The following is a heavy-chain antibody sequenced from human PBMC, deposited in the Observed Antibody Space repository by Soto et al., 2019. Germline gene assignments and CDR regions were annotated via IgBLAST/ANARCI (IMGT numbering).Heavy chain of an antibody. CDR1: GFTFSSYD. V-gene: IGHV3-64*01. D-gene: IGHD1-7*01. CDR3: VRRVSGNYDY. CDR2: ISSNGGTT. J-gene: IGHJ4*02. Sequence: EVQLAESGGGIVQPGGSLRLSCVASGFTFSSYDMHWVRQAPGKGLEYVSSISSNGGTTYYGNSVKGRFTISRDNSKNTLYLQMGSLRAADMAVYYCVRRVSGNYDYWGQGTLVTVSS.